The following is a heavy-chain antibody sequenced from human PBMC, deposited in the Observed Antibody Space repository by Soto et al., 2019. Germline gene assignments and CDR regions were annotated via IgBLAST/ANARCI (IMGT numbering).Heavy chain of an antibody. J-gene: IGHJ5*02. CDR1: GGSISSGGYY. CDR2: IYYSGST. CDR3: ARDHGNVRVFSSSWYGWFDP. D-gene: IGHD6-13*01. Sequence: QVQLQESGPGLVKPSQTLSLTCTVSGGSISSGGYYWSWVRQHPGKGLEWIGYIYYSGSTYYNPSLKSRVTISVDTSKNQFSLKLSSVTAADTAVYYCARDHGNVRVFSSSWYGWFDPWGQGTLVTVSS. V-gene: IGHV4-31*03.